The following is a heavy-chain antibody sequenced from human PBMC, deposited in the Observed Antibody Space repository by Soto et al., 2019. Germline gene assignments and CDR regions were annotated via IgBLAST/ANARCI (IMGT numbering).Heavy chain of an antibody. Sequence: QVQLQQWGAGLLKPSETLSLTCAVYGGSFSGYYWSWIRQPPGKGLECIGEINHSGSTNYNPSLKSRVTISVDTSKNQFSLKLSSVTAADTAVYYCARASYSSSWYLTGGWRYFQHWGQGTLVTVSS. D-gene: IGHD6-13*01. CDR2: INHSGST. V-gene: IGHV4-34*01. CDR1: GGSFSGYY. CDR3: ARASYSSSWYLTGGWRYFQH. J-gene: IGHJ1*01.